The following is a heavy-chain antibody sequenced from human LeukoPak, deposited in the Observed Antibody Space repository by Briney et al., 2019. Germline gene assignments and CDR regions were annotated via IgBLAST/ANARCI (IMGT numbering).Heavy chain of an antibody. Sequence: GRSLRLSCAAAGFTFDDYAMHWVRQAPGKGLEWVSGISWNSGSIGYADSVKGRFTISRDNAKNSLYLQMNSLRSEDTALYFCAKANGYSYLGSDFENWGQGTLVTVSS. CDR2: ISWNSGSI. CDR1: GFTFDDYA. V-gene: IGHV3-9*01. D-gene: IGHD5-12*01. J-gene: IGHJ4*02. CDR3: AKANGYSYLGSDFEN.